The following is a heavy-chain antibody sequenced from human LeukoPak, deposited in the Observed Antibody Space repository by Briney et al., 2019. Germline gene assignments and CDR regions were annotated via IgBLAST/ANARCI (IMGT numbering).Heavy chain of an antibody. CDR1: GFTVSNNY. V-gene: IGHV3-66*01. CDR3: AAGYLGDVGSWYSY. J-gene: IGHJ4*02. Sequence: GGSLRLSCAASGFTVSNNYMVWVRQTLGRGLEWVSLLYSGGNTNYAQKFQERVTITRDMSTSTAYMELSSLRSEDTAVYYCAAGYLGDVGSWYSYWGQGTLVTVSS. D-gene: IGHD6-13*01. CDR2: LYSGGNT.